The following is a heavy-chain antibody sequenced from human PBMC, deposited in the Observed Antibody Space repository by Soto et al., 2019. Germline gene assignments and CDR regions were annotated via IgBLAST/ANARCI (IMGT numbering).Heavy chain of an antibody. J-gene: IGHJ6*02. CDR2: INPSGGST. D-gene: IGHD3-9*01. Sequence: ASVKVSCKASGYTFTSYYMHWVRQAPGQGLEWMGIINPSGGSTSYAQKFQGRVTMTRDTSTSTVYMELSSLRSEDTAVYYLAREDYDIWTGPKDGTPPYYYYGMDVWGQGTTVTVSS. CDR3: AREDYDIWTGPKDGTPPYYYYGMDV. CDR1: GYTFTSYY. V-gene: IGHV1-46*01.